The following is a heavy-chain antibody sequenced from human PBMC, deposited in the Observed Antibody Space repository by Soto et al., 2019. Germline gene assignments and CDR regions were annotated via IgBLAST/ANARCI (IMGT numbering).Heavy chain of an antibody. CDR1: GDSVSSNSAA. J-gene: IGHJ5*02. D-gene: IGHD6-19*01. Sequence: RSQTLSLTCAISGDSVSSNSAAWNWIRQSPSRGLEWLGRTYYRSRWYNDYAVSVKSRITINPDTSKNQFSLQLNSVTPEDTAVYYCAREQWLVSGDNWFDPWGQGTLVTVSS. CDR3: AREQWLVSGDNWFDP. V-gene: IGHV6-1*01. CDR2: TYYRSRWYN.